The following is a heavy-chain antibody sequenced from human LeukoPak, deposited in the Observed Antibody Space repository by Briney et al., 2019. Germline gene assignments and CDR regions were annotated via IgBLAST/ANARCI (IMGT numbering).Heavy chain of an antibody. J-gene: IGHJ4*02. V-gene: IGHV3-7*01. CDR1: GFTFSSYW. CDR3: ARDKGYNSAY. CDR2: TRMDGGEQ. Sequence: GGSLRLSCAASGFTFSSYWMTWVRQAPGEGLEWVANTRMDGGEQYYMDSVEGRFTISRDNAKNSLYLQMYSLRPEDTAVYYCARDKGYNSAYWGRGTLVTVSS. D-gene: IGHD5-24*01.